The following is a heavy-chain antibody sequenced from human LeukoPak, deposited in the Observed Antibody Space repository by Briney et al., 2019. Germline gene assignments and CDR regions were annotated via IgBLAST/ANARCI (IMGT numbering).Heavy chain of an antibody. CDR3: ARGSGKLDFDY. V-gene: IGHV4-59*01. J-gene: IGHJ4*02. CDR1: GGSITPYY. CDR2: IYYSGST. Sequence: PSETLSLTCTVSGGSITPYYWSWIRQPPGKELEWIGYIYYSGSTNYNPSLKSRVTISVDTSKNQFSLKLSSVTAADTAVYYCARGSGKLDFDYWGQGTLVTVSS. D-gene: IGHD4-23*01.